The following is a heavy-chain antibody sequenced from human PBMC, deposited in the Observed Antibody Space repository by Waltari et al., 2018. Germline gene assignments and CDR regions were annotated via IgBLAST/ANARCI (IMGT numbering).Heavy chain of an antibody. CDR3: ARDPSAAAGGRAAAGRFDY. J-gene: IGHJ4*02. Sequence: QVHLVESGGGVVQPGRSLRLSCAASGFTFSSFAMHWVRKAPGKGLEWVTVMSYDGSEKYYADSVKGRFTISRDNSKNTLYLQMDSLTTEDTAVYFCARDPSAAAGGRAAAGRFDYWGQGTLVTVSS. CDR2: MSYDGSEK. D-gene: IGHD6-13*01. V-gene: IGHV3-30*04. CDR1: GFTFSSFA.